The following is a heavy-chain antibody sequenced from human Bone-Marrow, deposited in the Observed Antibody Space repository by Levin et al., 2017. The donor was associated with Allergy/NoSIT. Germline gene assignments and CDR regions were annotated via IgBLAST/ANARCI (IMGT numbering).Heavy chain of an antibody. V-gene: IGHV4-59*01. D-gene: IGHD3-3*01. J-gene: IGHJ3*02. Sequence: SQTLSLTCTVSGGSISSSYWSWIRQPPGRGLEWIAYISYSGSTNYNPSLKSRVTISVDTSKNQFSLKLSSVTAADTAVYYCARNYDFWSGYSFGAFDMWGQGTMVTVSS. CDR2: ISYSGST. CDR1: GGSISSSY. CDR3: ARNYDFWSGYSFGAFDM.